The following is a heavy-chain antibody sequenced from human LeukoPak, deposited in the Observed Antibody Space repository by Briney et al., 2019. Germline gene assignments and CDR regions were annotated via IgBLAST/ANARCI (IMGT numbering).Heavy chain of an antibody. J-gene: IGHJ4*02. CDR3: ARDYEPLGTWAYGH. Sequence: GGSLRLSCAASGFTFKNYWMSWVRQAPGKGLEWVANIKQDGSEINYVDSVKGRFTISRDNAKSSLYLQMNSLRAEDTAVYYCARDYEPLGTWAYGHWGQGTLVTVSS. D-gene: IGHD6-13*01. CDR1: GFTFKNYW. V-gene: IGHV3-7*05. CDR2: IKQDGSEI.